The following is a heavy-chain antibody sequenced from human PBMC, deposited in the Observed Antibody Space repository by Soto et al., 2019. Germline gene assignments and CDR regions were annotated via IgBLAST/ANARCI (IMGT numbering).Heavy chain of an antibody. J-gene: IGHJ4*02. CDR2: INAGNGNT. CDR1: GYTFTGYA. CDR3: ARAVAVAADFDY. Sequence: ASVKVSCKASGYTFTGYAMHWVRQAPGQRLEWMGWINAGNGNTKYSQKFQGRVTITRDTSASAAYMEPSSLSSEDTAVYYCARAVAVAADFDYWGQGTLVTVSS. D-gene: IGHD6-19*01. V-gene: IGHV1-3*01.